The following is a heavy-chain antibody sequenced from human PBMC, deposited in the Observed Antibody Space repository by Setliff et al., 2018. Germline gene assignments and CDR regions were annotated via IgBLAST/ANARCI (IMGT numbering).Heavy chain of an antibody. V-gene: IGHV4-59*01. CDR1: GGSISSYY. CDR3: ARAWGNYYYYMDV. Sequence: SETLSLTCTVSGGSISSYYWSWIRKPPGKGLEWIGYIFFSGNTNCNPSLKSRVTISVDTSKNQVSLKLSSVTAADTAVYYCARAWGNYYYYMDVWGKGTTVTVSS. J-gene: IGHJ6*03. D-gene: IGHD7-27*01. CDR2: IFFSGNT.